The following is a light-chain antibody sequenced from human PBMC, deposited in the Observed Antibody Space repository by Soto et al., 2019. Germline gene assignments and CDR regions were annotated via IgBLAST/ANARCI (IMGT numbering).Light chain of an antibody. CDR3: QQSDSTPYT. CDR1: QDISNY. J-gene: IGKJ2*01. V-gene: IGKV1-39*01. CDR2: AAS. Sequence: DIQMTQSPSSLSASVGDRVTITCRASQDISNYLNWYQQKPGKAPQLLIYAASSLHSGVPSRFSPSGSGTDFTLTISSLQPEDFATYFCQQSDSTPYTFGQGTKVEI.